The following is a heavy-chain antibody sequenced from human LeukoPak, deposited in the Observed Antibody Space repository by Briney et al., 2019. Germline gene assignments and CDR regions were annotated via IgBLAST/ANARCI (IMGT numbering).Heavy chain of an antibody. CDR1: GFTFSSYS. Sequence: GRSLRLSCAASGFTFSSYSMNWVRQAPGKGLEWVSYISSSSSTIYYADSVKGRFTISRDNAKNSLYLQMNSLRAEDTAVYYCARGIEGIAARPYWGREPWSPSPQ. J-gene: IGHJ4*02. CDR3: ARGIEGIAARPY. CDR2: ISSSSSTI. V-gene: IGHV3-48*01. D-gene: IGHD6-6*01.